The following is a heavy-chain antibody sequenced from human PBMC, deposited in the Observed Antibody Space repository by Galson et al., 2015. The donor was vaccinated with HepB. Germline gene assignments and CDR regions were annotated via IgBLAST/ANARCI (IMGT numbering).Heavy chain of an antibody. J-gene: IGHJ4*02. CDR3: ARGAVPATVVNYFDY. V-gene: IGHV1-69*10. Sequence: SVKVSCKASGGTFSSYAISWVRQAPGQGLEWMGGIIPILGIANYAQKFQGRVTITADKSTSTAYMELSSLRSEDTAVYYCARGAVPATVVNYFDYWGQGTLVTVSS. D-gene: IGHD2-2*01. CDR1: GGTFSSYA. CDR2: IIPILGIA.